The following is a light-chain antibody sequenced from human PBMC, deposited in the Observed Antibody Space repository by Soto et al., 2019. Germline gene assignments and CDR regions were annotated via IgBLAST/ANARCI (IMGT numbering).Light chain of an antibody. CDR1: QSVGDN. Sequence: EILMTQSPATLSVSPGERATLSCRASQSVGDNLAWYQRQPGQPPRLLIYGASTRATGIPLRFSGSGSGTDFTLTISSLQYEDFAVYYCQEYNHWHPVTFGGGTKVDIK. CDR3: QEYNHWHPVT. CDR2: GAS. J-gene: IGKJ4*01. V-gene: IGKV3-15*01.